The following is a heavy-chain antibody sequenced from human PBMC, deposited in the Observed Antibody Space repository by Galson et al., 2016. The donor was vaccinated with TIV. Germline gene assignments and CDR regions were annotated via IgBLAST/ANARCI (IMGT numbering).Heavy chain of an antibody. CDR2: IDSRDSYT. D-gene: IGHD3-10*01. Sequence: QSGAEVKKPGESLRISCKTSGYSFTNYWITWVRQMPGKGLEWMGRIDSRDSYTNYSPTFEGHVTISTDKSISTAYLQWTSLKASDSAIYYCARSASAGSGWVGPWGQGTLVTVSS. CDR3: ARSASAGSGWVGP. V-gene: IGHV5-10-1*01. CDR1: GYSFTNYW. J-gene: IGHJ5*02.